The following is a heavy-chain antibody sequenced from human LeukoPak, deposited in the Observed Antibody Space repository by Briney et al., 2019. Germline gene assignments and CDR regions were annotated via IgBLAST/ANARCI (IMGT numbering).Heavy chain of an antibody. CDR1: GGTFSSYA. J-gene: IGHJ3*02. V-gene: IGHV1-69*05. CDR2: IIPIFGTA. Sequence: GASVKVSCKASGGTFSSYAISWVRQAPGQGLEWMGGIIPIFGTANYAQKFQGRVTITTDESTSTAYMELSSLRSEDTAVYYCARSGYSSGWYRGGGAFDIWGQGTMVTVSS. D-gene: IGHD6-19*01. CDR3: ARSGYSSGWYRGGGAFDI.